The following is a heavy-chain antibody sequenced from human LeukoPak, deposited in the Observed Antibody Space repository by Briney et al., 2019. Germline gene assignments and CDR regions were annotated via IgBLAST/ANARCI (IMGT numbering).Heavy chain of an antibody. CDR3: ASGSRTIAATNWFDP. D-gene: IGHD2-15*01. J-gene: IGHJ5*02. V-gene: IGHV3-30*04. Sequence: PGGSLRLSCAASGFTFSSYAMHWVRQAPGKGLEWVAVISYDGSNKYYADSVMGRFTISRDNSKNTLYLQMNSLRAEDTAVYYCASGSRTIAATNWFDPWGQGTLVTVSS. CDR1: GFTFSSYA. CDR2: ISYDGSNK.